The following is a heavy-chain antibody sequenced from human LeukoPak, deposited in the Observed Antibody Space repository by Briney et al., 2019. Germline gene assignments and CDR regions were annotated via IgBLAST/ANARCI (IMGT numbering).Heavy chain of an antibody. CDR1: GFTYSSYA. V-gene: IGHV3-23*01. Sequence: GGSLRLSCAASGFTYSSYAMSWVRQAPGKGLEWVSAISGSGGSTYYADSVKGRFTISRDNSKNTLYLQMNSLRAEDTAVYYCAKRESCSSTSCYDEYFQHWGQGTLVTVSS. CDR2: ISGSGGST. D-gene: IGHD2-2*01. CDR3: AKRESCSSTSCYDEYFQH. J-gene: IGHJ1*01.